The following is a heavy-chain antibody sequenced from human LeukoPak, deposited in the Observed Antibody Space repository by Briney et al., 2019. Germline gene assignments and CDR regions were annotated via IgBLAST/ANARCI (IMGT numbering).Heavy chain of an antibody. CDR1: GFTFSSYW. Sequence: GGSLRLSCAASGFTFSSYWMSWVRQAPGKGLEWVAVISYDGSNKYYADSVKGRFTISRDNSKNTLYLQMNSLRAEDTAVYYCAKDQRDQGGAWLDAFGIWGQGTMVTVSS. V-gene: IGHV3-30*18. J-gene: IGHJ3*02. D-gene: IGHD3-16*01. CDR3: AKDQRDQGGAWLDAFGI. CDR2: ISYDGSNK.